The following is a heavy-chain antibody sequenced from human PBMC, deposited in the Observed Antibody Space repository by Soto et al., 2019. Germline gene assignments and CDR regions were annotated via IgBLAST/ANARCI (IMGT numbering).Heavy chain of an antibody. V-gene: IGHV1-69*01. J-gene: IGHJ6*02. CDR2: IIPIFGTA. Sequence: QVQLVQSGAEVKKPGSSVNVSCKASGGTFSSYAISWVRQAPGQGLEWMGGIIPIFGTANYTQKFQGRVTITANECTSTACMELGGLRSENTAVYYCAGGWVDRVLLRGGMDVWGQGTTVTVSS. CDR1: GGTFSSYA. D-gene: IGHD3-10*01. CDR3: AGGWVDRVLLRGGMDV.